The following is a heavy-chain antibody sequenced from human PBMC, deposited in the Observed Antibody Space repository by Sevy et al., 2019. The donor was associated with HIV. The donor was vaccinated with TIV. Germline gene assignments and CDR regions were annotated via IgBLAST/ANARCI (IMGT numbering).Heavy chain of an antibody. J-gene: IGHJ4*02. V-gene: IGHV3-11*01. CDR3: ARTVLGPYFDH. Sequence: GGSLRLSCAASEFTFSAYYMTWIRQAPGKGLELVSYINSWGTTIYYADSVKGRFTISRDNANNSLYLQMNSLRAEDTAVYYCARTVLGPYFDHWGQGTLVTVSS. CDR1: EFTFSAYY. D-gene: IGHD2-8*02. CDR2: INSWGTTI.